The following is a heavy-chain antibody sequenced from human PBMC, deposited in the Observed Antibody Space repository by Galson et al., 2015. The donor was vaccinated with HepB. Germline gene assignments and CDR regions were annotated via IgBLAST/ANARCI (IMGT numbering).Heavy chain of an antibody. CDR2: LTAGNGHP. J-gene: IGHJ3*02. Sequence: SVPFSFPASGSPFTSYAMHWVRQAPGQRLEWMGLLTAGNGHPPYSQKFPGRVTITRDTSARTAYMELSSLRSEAPAVYSCARVREQQRGPHAFDIWGQGTMVTVSS. D-gene: IGHD6-13*01. V-gene: IGHV1-3*01. CDR3: ARVREQQRGPHAFDI. CDR1: GSPFTSYA.